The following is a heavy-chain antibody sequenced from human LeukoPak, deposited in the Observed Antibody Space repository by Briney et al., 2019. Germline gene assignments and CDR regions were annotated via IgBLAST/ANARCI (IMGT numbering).Heavy chain of an antibody. D-gene: IGHD3-16*02. CDR1: GYTFTGYY. CDR2: INPNSGGT. J-gene: IGHJ4*02. V-gene: IGHV1-2*02. CDR3: ARARDYVWGSYRKGCFDY. Sequence: SVKVSCKASGYTFTGYYMHWVRQAPGQGLEWMGWINPNSGGTNYAQKFLGRVTMTRDTSISTAYMELSRLRSDDTAVYYCARARDYVWGSYRKGCFDYWGQGTLVTVSS.